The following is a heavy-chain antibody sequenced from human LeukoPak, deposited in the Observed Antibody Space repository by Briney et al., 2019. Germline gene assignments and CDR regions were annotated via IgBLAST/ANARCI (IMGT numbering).Heavy chain of an antibody. CDR2: ISDSGGRT. D-gene: IGHD3-9*01. CDR3: AKDRLGTLDAFDI. CDR1: GFIFSSYA. V-gene: IGHV3-23*01. Sequence: PGGSLRLSCAGSGFIFSSYAMTWVRQAPGKGLEWVSSISDSGGRTYYADSVKGRFTISRDNSKNTLYLQIDSLRAEDTAVYYCAKDRLGTLDAFDIWGQGTMVTVSS. J-gene: IGHJ3*02.